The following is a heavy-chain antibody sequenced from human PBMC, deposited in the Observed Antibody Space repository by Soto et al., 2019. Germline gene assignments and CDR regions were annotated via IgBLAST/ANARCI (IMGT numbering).Heavy chain of an antibody. J-gene: IGHJ3*02. CDR2: IIPIFGTA. CDR3: ARVDSGASSGWYLAVNDAFDI. V-gene: IGHV1-69*13. D-gene: IGHD6-19*01. CDR1: GGTFSSYA. Sequence: ASVKVSCKASGGTFSSYAISWVRQAPGQGLEWMGGIIPIFGTANYAQKFQGRVTITADESTSTAYMELSSLRSEDTAVYYCARVDSGASSGWYLAVNDAFDIWGQGTMVTVSS.